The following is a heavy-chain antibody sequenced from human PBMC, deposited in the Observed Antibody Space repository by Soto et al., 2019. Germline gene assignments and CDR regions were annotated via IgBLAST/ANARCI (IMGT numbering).Heavy chain of an antibody. CDR2: INHSGST. Sequence: LSLTCAVYNGSFSVYYWTWIRQTPGKGLEWIGEINHSGSTNYNPSLKSRVAISVDTSKNQFSLKLSSVIAADTAVYFCARDSTRRGACDIWGQGTMVTVSS. CDR1: NGSFSVYY. V-gene: IGHV4-34*01. D-gene: IGHD3-22*01. J-gene: IGHJ3*02. CDR3: ARDSTRRGACDI.